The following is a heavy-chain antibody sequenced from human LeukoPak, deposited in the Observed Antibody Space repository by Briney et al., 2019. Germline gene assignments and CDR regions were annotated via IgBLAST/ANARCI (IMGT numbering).Heavy chain of an antibody. CDR2: IFYSGST. V-gene: IGHV4-31*03. CDR1: GGSISSGGYY. J-gene: IGHJ4*02. CDR3: ARGREGKGSRVRGVILPGY. D-gene: IGHD3-10*01. Sequence: PSETLSLTCTVSGGSISSGGYYWSWLRQHPGKGLEWIGYIFYSGSTYYNPSLKSRVTISGDTSKNQFSLKLSSVTAADTAVYYCARGREGKGSRVRGVILPGYWGQGTLVTVSS.